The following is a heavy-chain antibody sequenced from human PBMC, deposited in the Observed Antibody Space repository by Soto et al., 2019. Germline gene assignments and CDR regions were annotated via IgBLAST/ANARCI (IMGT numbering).Heavy chain of an antibody. V-gene: IGHV2-5*08. CDR2: IYWDDDK. Sequence: TLSLTCAVSGGSISSGGYSWSWIRQPPGKGLEWLALIYWDDDKRYSPSLKSRLTVTKDTSKNQVVLTMTNMDPVDTATYYCAHSRCGVYFLRSHSSHYFYGMAVWGQAPMVT. CDR1: GGSISSGGYS. D-gene: IGHD2-21*01. CDR3: AHSRCGVYFLRSHSSHYFYGMAV. J-gene: IGHJ6*02.